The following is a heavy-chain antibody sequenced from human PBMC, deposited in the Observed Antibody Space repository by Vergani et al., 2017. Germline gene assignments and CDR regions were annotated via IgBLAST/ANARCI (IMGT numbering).Heavy chain of an antibody. D-gene: IGHD2-2*02. J-gene: IGHJ4*02. CDR2: ISFDGTNE. CDR1: GFALNRHA. Sequence: QVQLVESGGGVVQPGTSLRLSCVVSGFALNRHAMYWVRQAAGKGLEWVVGISFDGTNEYYPDLVKGRCTISRDIAKNTLYLQVRSLRLEDTGVYHCVGDRGLCAGGRCYTEAWDYWGQGTPVTVSS. V-gene: IGHV3-30-3*01. CDR3: VGDRGLCAGGRCYTEAWDY.